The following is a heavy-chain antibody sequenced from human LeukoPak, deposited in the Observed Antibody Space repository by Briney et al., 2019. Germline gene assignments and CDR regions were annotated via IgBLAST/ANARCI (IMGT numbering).Heavy chain of an antibody. D-gene: IGHD6-19*01. V-gene: IGHV4-34*01. CDR2: INHSGSI. Sequence: PSETLSLTCAVYGGSFSGYYWSWIRQPPGKGLEWIGEINHSGSINYNPSLKSRVTISVDTSKNQFSLKLSSVTAADTAVYYCARGGRQWLAYLWFDPWGQGTLVTVSS. CDR1: GGSFSGYY. CDR3: ARGGRQWLAYLWFDP. J-gene: IGHJ5*02.